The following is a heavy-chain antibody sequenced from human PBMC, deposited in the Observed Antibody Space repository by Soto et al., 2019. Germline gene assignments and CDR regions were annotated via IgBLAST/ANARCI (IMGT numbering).Heavy chain of an antibody. Sequence: ASVKVSCKASGGTFSSYAISWVRQAPGQGLEWMGGIIPIFGTANYAQKFQGRVTITADESTSTAYMELSSLRSEDTAVYYCARVPLWFGELIYSGMDVWGQGXTVTVSS. D-gene: IGHD3-10*01. V-gene: IGHV1-69*13. CDR2: IIPIFGTA. CDR1: GGTFSSYA. CDR3: ARVPLWFGELIYSGMDV. J-gene: IGHJ6*02.